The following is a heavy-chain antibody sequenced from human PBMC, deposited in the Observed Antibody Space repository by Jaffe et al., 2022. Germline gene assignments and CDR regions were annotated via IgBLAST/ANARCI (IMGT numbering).Heavy chain of an antibody. CDR2: ISSSGSTI. CDR1: GFTFSDYY. D-gene: IGHD3-3*01. Sequence: QVQLVESGGGLVKPGGSLRLSCAASGFTFSDYYMSWIRQAPGKGLEWVSYISSSGSTIYYADSVKGRFTISRDNAKNSLYLQMNSLRAEDTAVYYCAREKPSHYDFWSGYYPTEVYSYFDYWGQGTLVTVSS. V-gene: IGHV3-11*01. J-gene: IGHJ4*02. CDR3: AREKPSHYDFWSGYYPTEVYSYFDY.